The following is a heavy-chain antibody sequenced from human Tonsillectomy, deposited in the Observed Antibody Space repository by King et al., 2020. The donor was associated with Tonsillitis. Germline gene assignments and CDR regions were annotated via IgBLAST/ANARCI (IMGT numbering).Heavy chain of an antibody. CDR3: ARDLIIDTYYVYYVMDV. V-gene: IGHV3-21*01. Sequence: VQLVESGGGLVKPGGSLRLSCAASGFTFSLYSMNWVRQAPGKGLEWVSSITSSSSYIYYADSVKGRFTISRDNAKNSLYLQMNSLRAEDTAVYYCARDLIIDTYYVYYVMDVWGTGTTVTVSS. CDR2: ITSSSSYI. J-gene: IGHJ6*04. CDR1: GFTFSLYS. D-gene: IGHD3-16*01.